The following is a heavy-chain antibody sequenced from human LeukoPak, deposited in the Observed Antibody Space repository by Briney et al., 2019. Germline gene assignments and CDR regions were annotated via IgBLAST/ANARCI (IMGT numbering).Heavy chain of an antibody. CDR1: GFTFSSYG. Sequence: GGSLRLSCAASGFTFSSYGMHWVRQAPGKGLEWVAFIRYDGSNKYYADSVKGRFTISRDNSKDTLYLQMNSLRAEDTAVYYCAKLIDTYYYYYMDVWGKGTTVTVSS. V-gene: IGHV3-30*02. CDR3: AKLIDTYYYYYMDV. D-gene: IGHD3-9*01. J-gene: IGHJ6*03. CDR2: IRYDGSNK.